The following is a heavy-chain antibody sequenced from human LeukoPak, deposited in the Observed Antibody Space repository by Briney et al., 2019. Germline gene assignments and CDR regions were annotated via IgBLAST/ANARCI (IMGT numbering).Heavy chain of an antibody. V-gene: IGHV3-30*02. CDR3: ATNWGGGCGS. Sequence: GGSLRLSCVTSGFSFRHYGLHWVRRAPGKGLEWVAFIENDGTKEYCDPVKGRFTISRDNSKSTVYLQMSSLSTEDTAVYYCATNWGGGCGSWGQGALVTVSA. J-gene: IGHJ5*02. D-gene: IGHD3-16*01. CDR1: GFSFRHYG. CDR2: IENDGTKE.